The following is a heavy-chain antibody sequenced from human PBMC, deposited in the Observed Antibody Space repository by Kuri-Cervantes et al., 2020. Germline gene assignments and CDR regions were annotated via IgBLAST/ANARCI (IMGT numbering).Heavy chain of an antibody. CDR1: GYTFTSYD. CDR2: MNPNSGNT. D-gene: IGHD2-15*01. V-gene: IGHV1-8*01. J-gene: IGHJ4*02. CDR3: ARGPPRVCSGGSCPTVFDY. Sequence: ASVKVSCKASGYTFTSYDINWVRHATGQGLEWMGWMNPNSGNTGYAQKFQGRVTMTRDTSISTAYMELSRLRSDDTAVYYCARGPPRVCSGGSCPTVFDYWGQGTLVTVSS.